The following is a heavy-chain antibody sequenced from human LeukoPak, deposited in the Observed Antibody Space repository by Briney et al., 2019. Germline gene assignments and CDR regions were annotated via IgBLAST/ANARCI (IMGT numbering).Heavy chain of an antibody. CDR2: IIPIFGTA. D-gene: IGHD2-2*01. J-gene: IGHJ5*02. CDR3: ARVLVPAAGPAFDP. CDR1: GGTFSSYA. Sequence: GGSVKVSCKASGGTFSSYAISWVRQAPGQGLEWMGGIIPIFGTANYAQKFQGRVTITADESTSTAYMELSSLRSEDTAVYYCARVLVPAAGPAFDPWGQGTLVTVSS. V-gene: IGHV1-69*13.